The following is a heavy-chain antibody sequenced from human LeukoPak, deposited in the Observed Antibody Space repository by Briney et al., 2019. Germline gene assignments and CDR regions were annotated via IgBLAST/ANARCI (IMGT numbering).Heavy chain of an antibody. D-gene: IGHD4-17*01. CDR3: AGARHGDYRWDY. CDR1: GYSFTSYW. CDR2: IHSADSNT. Sequence: GESLKISCKGSGYSFTSYWIAWVRQMPGKGLEWMGIIHSADSNTKYSPSFQGQVTISADKSISTAYLQWSGLKASDTAMYYCAGARHGDYRWDYWGQGTLVTVSS. J-gene: IGHJ4*02. V-gene: IGHV5-51*01.